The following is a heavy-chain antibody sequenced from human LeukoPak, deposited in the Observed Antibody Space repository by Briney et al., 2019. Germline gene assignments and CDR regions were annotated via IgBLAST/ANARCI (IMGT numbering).Heavy chain of an antibody. Sequence: GGSLRLSCAASGFSFSTYGMSWVRQAAGKGLEWVSTMSGSGGATYYAGSVKGRFIVSRDNSKNTLYLQMNSLRAEDTAVYYCAKEQHPKGFDPWGQGTLVIVSS. J-gene: IGHJ5*01. CDR2: MSGSGGAT. CDR1: GFSFSTYG. D-gene: IGHD5-18*01. V-gene: IGHV3-23*01. CDR3: AKEQHPKGFDP.